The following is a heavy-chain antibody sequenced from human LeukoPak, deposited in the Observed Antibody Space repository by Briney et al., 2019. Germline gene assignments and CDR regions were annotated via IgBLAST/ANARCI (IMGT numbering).Heavy chain of an antibody. CDR3: ARGRVSPFPHHSFDY. V-gene: IGHV1-8*01. CDR1: GYTFTSYD. CDR2: MNPNSGNT. J-gene: IGHJ4*02. D-gene: IGHD5/OR15-5a*01. Sequence: ASVKVSCKASGYTFTSYDINWVRQATGQGLEWMGWMNPNSGNTGYAQKFQGRVTMTRNTSISTAYMELSSLRPEDTAVYYCARGRVSPFPHHSFDYWGQGTLVTVSS.